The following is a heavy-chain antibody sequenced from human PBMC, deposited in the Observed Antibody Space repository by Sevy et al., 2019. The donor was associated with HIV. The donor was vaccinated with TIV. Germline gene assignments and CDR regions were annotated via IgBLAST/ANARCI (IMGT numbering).Heavy chain of an antibody. CDR1: RFTFSSYD. J-gene: IGHJ5*02. D-gene: IGHD2-8*01. CDR2: ISSSGSSI. Sequence: GGSLRLSCTASRFTFSSYDMNWARQAPGKGLEWVSKISSSGSSIYYADSVKGRFTISRDNAKNSLNLQMNSLRAEDTAVYYCTRNGGAFDNGFDPWGQGTLVTVSS. V-gene: IGHV3-48*03. CDR3: TRNGGAFDNGFDP.